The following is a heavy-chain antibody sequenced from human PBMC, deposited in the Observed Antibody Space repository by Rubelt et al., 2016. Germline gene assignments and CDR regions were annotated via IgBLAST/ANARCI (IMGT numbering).Heavy chain of an antibody. CDR3: VKARVDMLDAFDI. D-gene: IGHD5-12*01. CDR2: ISYDGSNK. CDR1: GFTFSSYA. Sequence: QPGRSLRLSCAASGFTFSSYAMHWVRQAPGKGLEWVAVISYDGSNKYYADSVKGRFTISRDNSKNTLYLQMNSLRAEDTAVYYCVKARVDMLDAFDIWGRGTMVTVSS. V-gene: IGHV3-30*04. J-gene: IGHJ3*02.